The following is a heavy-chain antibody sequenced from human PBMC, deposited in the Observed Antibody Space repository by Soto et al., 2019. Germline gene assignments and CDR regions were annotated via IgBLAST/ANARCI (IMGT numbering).Heavy chain of an antibody. J-gene: IGHJ4*02. CDR3: ARGGVSTRLFDY. CDR1: GYDFAGYW. V-gene: IGHV5-51*01. D-gene: IGHD1-1*01. Sequence: GESLRISCKGSGYDFAGYWIAWVRQMPGKGLELMGIIYPSDSDTRYRPSFQGQVTISADKSISSAYLQWSSLRASDTAMYYCARGGVSTRLFDYWGQRTPVTFSS. CDR2: IYPSDSDT.